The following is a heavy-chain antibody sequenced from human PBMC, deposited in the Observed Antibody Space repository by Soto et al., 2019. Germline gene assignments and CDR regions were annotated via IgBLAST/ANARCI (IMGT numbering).Heavy chain of an antibody. J-gene: IGHJ4*02. CDR3: ARDDEGGSDCDLGY. CDR1: GFTFSRYT. D-gene: IGHD3-10*01. CDR2: ISDDGNNK. V-gene: IGHV3-30-3*01. Sequence: QVQLVESGGGVVQPGRSLRLSCAASGFTFSRYTMHWVRQAPGKGLEWMAFISDDGNNKYYADSVKGQFTISRDNSKNTLYLQMNGLRTEDTAVYYCARDDEGGSDCDLGYWGQGTLVTVSS.